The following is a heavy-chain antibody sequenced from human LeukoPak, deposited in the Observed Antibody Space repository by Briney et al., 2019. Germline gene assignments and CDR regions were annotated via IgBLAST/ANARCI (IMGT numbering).Heavy chain of an antibody. D-gene: IGHD4-11*01. V-gene: IGHV3-23*01. Sequence: GGSLRLSCAASEFDFSTHAMTWVRQAPGKGLEWVSAISISGTKTYYADSVKGRFTISRDNSKNTLYLQMNSLRAEDTAVYYCARSADLQYGMDVWGQGTTVTVSS. CDR3: ARSADLQYGMDV. J-gene: IGHJ6*02. CDR1: EFDFSTHA. CDR2: ISISGTKT.